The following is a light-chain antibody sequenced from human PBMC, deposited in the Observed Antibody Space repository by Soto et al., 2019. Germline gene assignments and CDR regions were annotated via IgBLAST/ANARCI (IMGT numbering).Light chain of an antibody. CDR1: QSVTSN. CDR2: GAS. CDR3: HQYNNWPPWT. V-gene: IGKV3-15*01. Sequence: IVLMQSPDTLSLSPGERATLSCRASQSVTSNLAWYQQKPGQAPRLLIYGASTRATGIPARFSGSGSGTEFTLTISSLQSEDFAVYYCHQYNNWPPWTFGQGTKVDIK. J-gene: IGKJ1*01.